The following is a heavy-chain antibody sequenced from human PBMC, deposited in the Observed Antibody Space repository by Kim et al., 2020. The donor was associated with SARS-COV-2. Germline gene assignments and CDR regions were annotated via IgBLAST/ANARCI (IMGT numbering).Heavy chain of an antibody. CDR3: ARRMVRGNGMDV. D-gene: IGHD3-10*01. Sequence: SETLSLTCTVSGGSISSSSYYWGWIRQPPGKGLEWIGSIYYSGSTYYNPSLKSRVTISVDTSKNQFSLKLSSVTAADTAVYYCARRMVRGNGMDVWGQGTTVTVSS. CDR1: GGSISSSSYY. J-gene: IGHJ6*02. V-gene: IGHV4-39*01. CDR2: IYYSGST.